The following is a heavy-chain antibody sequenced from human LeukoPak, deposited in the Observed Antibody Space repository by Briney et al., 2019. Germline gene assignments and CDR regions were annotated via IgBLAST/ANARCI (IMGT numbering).Heavy chain of an antibody. CDR1: GGTFSSYA. CDR3: ASLATHYYDSSGFGGAYYYYYGMDV. J-gene: IGHJ6*02. D-gene: IGHD3-22*01. CDR2: IIPILGIA. Sequence: SVKVSCKASGGTFSSYAISWVRQAPGQGLERMGRIIPILGIANYAQKFQGRVTITADKSTSTAYMEPSSLRSEDTAVYYCASLATHYYDSSGFGGAYYYYYGMDVWGQGTTVTVSS. V-gene: IGHV1-69*04.